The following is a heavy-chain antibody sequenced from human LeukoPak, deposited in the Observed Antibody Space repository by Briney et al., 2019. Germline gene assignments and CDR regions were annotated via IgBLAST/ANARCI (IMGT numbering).Heavy chain of an antibody. V-gene: IGHV4-38-2*02. CDR1: GYSISSDYY. D-gene: IGHD4-17*01. CDR3: ARGLVTTADGWFDP. Sequence: TSETLSPTCSVSGYSISSDYYWGWIRQPPGKGLEWIGSIYHSGSTYYNPSLKSRVTISVDTSKNQFSLKLSSVTAADTAVYYCARGLVTTADGWFDPWGQGTLVTVSS. CDR2: IYHSGST. J-gene: IGHJ5*02.